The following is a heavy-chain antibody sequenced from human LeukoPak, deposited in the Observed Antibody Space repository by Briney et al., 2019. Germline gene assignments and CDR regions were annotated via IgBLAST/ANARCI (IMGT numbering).Heavy chain of an antibody. J-gene: IGHJ5*02. Sequence: SETLSLTCTVSGGSISSYYWSWIRQPPGKGLEWIGYIYTSGSTNYNPSLKSRVTISVDTSKNQFSLKPSSVTAADTAVYYCARRDYCGGDCYSGWFDPWGQGTLVTVSS. CDR2: IYTSGST. CDR3: ARRDYCGGDCYSGWFDP. D-gene: IGHD2-21*02. CDR1: GGSISSYY. V-gene: IGHV4-4*09.